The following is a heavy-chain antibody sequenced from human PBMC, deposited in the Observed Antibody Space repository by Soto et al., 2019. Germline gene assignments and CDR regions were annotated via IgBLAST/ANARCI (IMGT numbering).Heavy chain of an antibody. CDR3: ARGPLFGCSGGSCYSW. D-gene: IGHD2-15*01. V-gene: IGHV1-8*02. J-gene: IGHJ4*02. CDR1: GYTFSSYD. CDR2: MNPNNGNT. Sequence: ASVKVSCKASGYTFSSYDINWVRQATGQGLEWVGWMNPNNGNTGYAQKFQGRVTMTRNTSITTAYMELSSLRSEDTAVYYCARGPLFGCSGGSCYSWWGQGTLVTVS.